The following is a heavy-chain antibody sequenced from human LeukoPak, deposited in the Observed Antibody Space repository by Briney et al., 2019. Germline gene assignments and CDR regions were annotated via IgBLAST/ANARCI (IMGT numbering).Heavy chain of an antibody. CDR2: IYITGST. Sequence: SETLSLTCTVSNGSVSPYYWSWIQQPAGQGLEWIGRIYITGSTTYSPSLKSRVTMSIDTSKNQFSLNLSSVTAADTAVYFCARGSRRSYFDYWGPGALVLVSS. V-gene: IGHV4-4*07. CDR1: NGSVSPYY. CDR3: ARGSRRSYFDY. J-gene: IGHJ4*02.